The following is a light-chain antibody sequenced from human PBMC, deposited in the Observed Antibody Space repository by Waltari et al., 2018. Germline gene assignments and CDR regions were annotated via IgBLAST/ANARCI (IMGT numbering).Light chain of an antibody. CDR2: KAS. CDR1: QSLSSW. Sequence: DIHMTQSPSTLSASVGDPVTITCRASQSLSSWLAWYQQKPGKAPKLLIHKASTLESGVPSRFSGSGSGTEFTLTIDSLLPDDFATYYCQQYSNYPYTFGQGTKLEI. V-gene: IGKV1-5*03. CDR3: QQYSNYPYT. J-gene: IGKJ2*01.